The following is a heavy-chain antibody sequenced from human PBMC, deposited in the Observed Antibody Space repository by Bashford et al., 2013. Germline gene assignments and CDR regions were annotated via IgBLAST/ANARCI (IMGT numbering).Heavy chain of an antibody. Sequence: SETLSLTCVVYGGSFDNYYWGWIRQSPGKGLEWIGEINHRGTTNFNPSLKSRVTVSVDTSKRQISLRLSSVTAADSAKYYCTRQWSSGYYSDYWGQGTLVTVSS. D-gene: IGHD3-22*01. V-gene: IGHV4-34*01. J-gene: IGHJ4*02. CDR3: TRQWSSGYYSDY. CDR1: GGSFDNYY. CDR2: INHRGTT.